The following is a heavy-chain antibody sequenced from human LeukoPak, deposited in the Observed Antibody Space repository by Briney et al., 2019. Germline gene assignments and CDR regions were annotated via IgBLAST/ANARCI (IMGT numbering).Heavy chain of an antibody. CDR1: GGSISSYY. D-gene: IGHD3-10*01. J-gene: IGHJ5*02. CDR3: ARGETYYYGSGSYYNDNWFDP. CDR2: IYTSGST. Sequence: SETLSLTCTVSGGSISSYYWSWIRQPAGKGLEWIGRIYTSGSTNYNPSLKSRVTMSVDTSKNQFSLKLSSVTAVDTAVYYCARGETYYYGSGSYYNDNWFDPWGQGTLVTVSS. V-gene: IGHV4-4*07.